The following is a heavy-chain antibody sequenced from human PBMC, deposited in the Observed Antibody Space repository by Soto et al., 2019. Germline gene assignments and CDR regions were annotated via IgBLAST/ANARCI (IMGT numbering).Heavy chain of an antibody. Sequence: SETLSLTCTGSVGSISIYDWSWILLRAGNGLDWIGLIYTGGSTNYKTSLKSRVTMSVDTSKKQLSLKLSSVTVADTAVYYCARDSVAAAGRNWFDPRGQGTLVTVS. D-gene: IGHD6-13*01. V-gene: IGHV4-4*07. CDR3: ARDSVAAAGRNWFDP. J-gene: IGHJ5*02. CDR1: VGSISIYD. CDR2: IYTGGST.